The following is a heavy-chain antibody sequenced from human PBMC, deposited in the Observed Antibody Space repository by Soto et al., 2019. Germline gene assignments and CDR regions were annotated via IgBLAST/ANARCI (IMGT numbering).Heavy chain of an antibody. CDR1: GFTFSSYS. V-gene: IGHV3-48*02. CDR3: ARESVAVAGTAQGWGYYYYGMDV. CDR2: ISSSSSTI. D-gene: IGHD6-19*01. Sequence: EVQLVESGGGLVQPGGSLRLSCAASGFTFSSYSMNWVRQAPGKGLEWVSYISSSSSTIYYADSVKGRFTISRDNAKNSLYLQMKSLRDEDTAVYYCARESVAVAGTAQGWGYYYYGMDVWGQGTTVTVSS. J-gene: IGHJ6*02.